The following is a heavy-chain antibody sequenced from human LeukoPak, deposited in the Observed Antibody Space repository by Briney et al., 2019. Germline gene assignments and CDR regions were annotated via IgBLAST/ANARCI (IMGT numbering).Heavy chain of an antibody. D-gene: IGHD3-10*01. Sequence: HSGGSLRLSCAASGLNLSSRRMHGLRQAPPKGLVWVSRISSDGRTTTYADSVKGRFTISRDNAKNTLYLQIKSLRAEDTAVYYCVRDLGPGDFWGQGTLVTVSS. CDR1: GLNLSSRR. CDR3: VRDLGPGDF. V-gene: IGHV3-74*01. CDR2: ISSDGRTT. J-gene: IGHJ4*02.